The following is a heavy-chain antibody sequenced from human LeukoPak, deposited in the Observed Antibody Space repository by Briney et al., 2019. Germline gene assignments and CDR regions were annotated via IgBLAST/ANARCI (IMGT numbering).Heavy chain of an antibody. J-gene: IGHJ5*02. CDR3: ARGATMVRGVISAFGP. D-gene: IGHD3-10*01. CDR2: INPNSGGT. CDR1: GYTFTGYY. V-gene: IGHV1-2*02. Sequence: ASVKVSCKASGYTFTGYYMHWVRQAPGQGLEWMGWINPNSGGTNYAQKFQGRVTMTRDTSISTAYMELSRLRSDDTAVYYCARGATMVRGVISAFGPWGQGTLVTVSS.